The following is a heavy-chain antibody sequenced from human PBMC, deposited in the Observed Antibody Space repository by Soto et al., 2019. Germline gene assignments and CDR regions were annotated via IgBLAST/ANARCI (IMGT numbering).Heavy chain of an antibody. CDR1: GFTLQHYA. D-gene: IGHD4-4*01. J-gene: IGHJ5*02. Sequence: GGTLRLSCTASGFTLQHYAMAWVRQAPGKGLEWFSTLIVGHYGTSYSYSVKGRFTFSRDNSKNCLYLQMNSLGVEDTAMYFCAKGKSTRDIDWLDPWGQGSLVTVSP. CDR3: AKGKSTRDIDWLDP. V-gene: IGHV3-23*01. CDR2: LIVGHYGT.